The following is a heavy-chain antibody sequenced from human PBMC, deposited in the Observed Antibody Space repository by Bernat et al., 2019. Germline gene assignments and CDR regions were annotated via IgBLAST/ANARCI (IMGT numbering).Heavy chain of an antibody. Sequence: EVQLVESGGGLVQPGGSLRLSCAASGFTLSNYWMHWVRQAPGKGLVWVSRINSDGGDTNYADSVKGRFTISRDNAKNTLFLQMNSLRAEDTAVYYCARDRSAVQGVNISYYMDVWGKGTTVTVSS. D-gene: IGHD3-10*01. V-gene: IGHV3-74*01. CDR3: ARDRSAVQGVNISYYMDV. CDR2: INSDGGDT. J-gene: IGHJ6*03. CDR1: GFTLSNYW.